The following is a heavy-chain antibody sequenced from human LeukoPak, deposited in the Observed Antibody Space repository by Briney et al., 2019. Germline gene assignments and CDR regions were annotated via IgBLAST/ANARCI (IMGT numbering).Heavy chain of an antibody. Sequence: PSETLSLTCTASGGSISSYYWSWIRQPPGKGLEWIGYIYYSGSTSYNPSLRSRVTISVDTSKNQFSLKLYSVTAADTAVYYCARAGTLQSNPSAFDIWGQGTMVTVSS. CDR3: ARAGTLQSNPSAFDI. CDR2: IYYSGST. V-gene: IGHV4-59*01. D-gene: IGHD5-24*01. CDR1: GGSISSYY. J-gene: IGHJ3*02.